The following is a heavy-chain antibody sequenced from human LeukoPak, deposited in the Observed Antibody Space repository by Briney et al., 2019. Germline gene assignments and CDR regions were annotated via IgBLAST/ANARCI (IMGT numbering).Heavy chain of an antibody. J-gene: IGHJ4*02. Sequence: ASVKVSCKASGYTFTSYYMHWVRQAPGQGLEWMGIINPSGGSTSYAQKFQGRVTMTRDTSTSTVYMELSSLRSEDTAVYYCARDTGYYDSSGYYSTPHFDYWGQGTLVTVSS. CDR2: INPSGGST. CDR3: ARDTGYYDSSGYYSTPHFDY. D-gene: IGHD3-22*01. V-gene: IGHV1-46*01. CDR1: GYTFTSYY.